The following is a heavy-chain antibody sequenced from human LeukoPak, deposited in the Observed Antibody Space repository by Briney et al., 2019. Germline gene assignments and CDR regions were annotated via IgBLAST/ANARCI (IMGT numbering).Heavy chain of an antibody. CDR3: AREDTAMVPDY. J-gene: IGHJ4*02. Sequence: PSETLSLTCTVSGGSNSSSSYYWGWIRQPPGKGLEWIGSIYYSGSTYYSPSLRSRVTISVDTSKNQFSLKVSSVTAADTAVYYCAREDTAMVPDYWGQGTLVTVSS. V-gene: IGHV4-39*02. D-gene: IGHD5-18*01. CDR1: GGSNSSSSYY. CDR2: IYYSGST.